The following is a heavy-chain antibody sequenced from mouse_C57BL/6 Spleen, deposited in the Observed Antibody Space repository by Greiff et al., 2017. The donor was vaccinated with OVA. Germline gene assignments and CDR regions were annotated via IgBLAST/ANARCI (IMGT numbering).Heavy chain of an antibody. Sequence: QVQLQQSGAELVRPGASVKLSCKASGYTFTDYYINWVKQRPGQGLEWIARIYPGSGNTYYNEKFKGKATLTAEKSSSTAYMQLSSLTSEDSAVYFCARGDDYDSYFDYWGQGTTLTVSS. CDR2: IYPGSGNT. D-gene: IGHD2-4*01. CDR3: ARGDDYDSYFDY. J-gene: IGHJ2*01. CDR1: GYTFTDYY. V-gene: IGHV1-76*01.